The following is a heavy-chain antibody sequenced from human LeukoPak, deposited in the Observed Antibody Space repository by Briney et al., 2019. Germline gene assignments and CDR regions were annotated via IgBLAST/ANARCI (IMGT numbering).Heavy chain of an antibody. CDR3: AKEDYDFWSGYWFDY. CDR1: GFTFSSYA. V-gene: IGHV3-23*01. D-gene: IGHD3-3*01. CDR2: ISGSGGST. Sequence: PGGSLRLSCAASGFTFSSYAMSWVRQAPGKGLEWVSAISGSGGSTYYADSVKGRFTISRDNSKNTLYLQMNSLRAEDTAVYYSAKEDYDFWSGYWFDYWGQGTLVTVSS. J-gene: IGHJ4*02.